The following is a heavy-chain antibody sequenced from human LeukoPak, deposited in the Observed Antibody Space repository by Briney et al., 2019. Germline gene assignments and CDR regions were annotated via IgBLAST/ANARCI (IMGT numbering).Heavy chain of an antibody. CDR3: AREARLADAFDI. V-gene: IGHV3-21*01. CDR2: ISSSSSSK. CDR1: GFTFSDYN. D-gene: IGHD6-19*01. J-gene: IGHJ3*02. Sequence: GGTLSLSCAASGFTFSDYNMNWVRQAPGKGLEWISSISSSSSSKYYPDSVKGLVTISRDNAKNSRYLQINSLRAEDTAVYYCAREARLADAFDIWGQGTMVTVSS.